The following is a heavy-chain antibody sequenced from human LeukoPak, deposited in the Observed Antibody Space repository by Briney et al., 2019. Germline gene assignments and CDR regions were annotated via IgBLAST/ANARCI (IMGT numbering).Heavy chain of an antibody. Sequence: SETLSLTCAVYGGSFSGYYWSWIRQPPGKGLEWIGEINHSGSTNYNPSLKSRVTISIDTSKNQFSLKLSSVTAADTAVYYCARGAAGYSYGWGQGTLVTVSS. J-gene: IGHJ4*02. CDR3: ARGAAGYSYG. D-gene: IGHD5-18*01. CDR2: INHSGST. V-gene: IGHV4-34*01. CDR1: GGSFSGYY.